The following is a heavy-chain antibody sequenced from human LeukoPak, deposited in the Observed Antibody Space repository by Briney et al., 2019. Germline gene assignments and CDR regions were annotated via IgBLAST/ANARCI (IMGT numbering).Heavy chain of an antibody. CDR3: ARGQRRHIDMAPSFDY. CDR2: ISYDGGYK. V-gene: IGHV3-30*03. D-gene: IGHD5-24*01. J-gene: IGHJ4*02. Sequence: GGTLRLSCEVSGFTFNSYVMSWVRRAPGKGLEWVAVISYDGGYKYYADSVKGRFTISRDNSKNTLSLQMNSLRAEDTSVYYCARGQRRHIDMAPSFDYWGQGTLVTVSS. CDR1: GFTFNSYV.